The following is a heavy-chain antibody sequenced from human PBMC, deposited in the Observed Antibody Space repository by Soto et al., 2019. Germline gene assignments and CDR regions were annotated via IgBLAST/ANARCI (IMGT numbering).Heavy chain of an antibody. CDR2: IGTAGDT. V-gene: IGHV3-13*01. CDR1: GFTFSSYD. J-gene: IGHJ4*02. D-gene: IGHD6-19*01. Sequence: GGSLRLSCAASGFTFSSYDMHWVRQATGKGLEWVSAIGTAGDTYYPGSVKGRFTISRENAKNSLYLQMNSLRAGDTAVYYCARGGSGWPNYFDYWGQGTLVTVSS. CDR3: ARGGSGWPNYFDY.